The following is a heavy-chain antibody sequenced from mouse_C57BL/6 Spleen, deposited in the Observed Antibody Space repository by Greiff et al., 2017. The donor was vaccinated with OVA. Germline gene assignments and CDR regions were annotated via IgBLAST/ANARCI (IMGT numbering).Heavy chain of an antibody. CDR2: IYPGSGST. Sequence: QVQLQQPGAELVKPGASVQMSCKASGYTFTSYWLTWVKQRPGQGLEWIGDIYPGSGSTNYNEKFKSKATLTVDTSSSTAYMQLSSLTSEDSAVYYCARAYYGGGAMDYWGQGTSVTVSS. CDR3: ARAYYGGGAMDY. CDR1: GYTFTSYW. V-gene: IGHV1-55*01. J-gene: IGHJ4*01. D-gene: IGHD1-1*01.